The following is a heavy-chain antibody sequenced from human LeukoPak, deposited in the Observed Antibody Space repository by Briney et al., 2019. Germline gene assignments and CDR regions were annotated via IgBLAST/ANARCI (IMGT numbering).Heavy chain of an antibody. V-gene: IGHV1-69*01. Sequence: SVKVSCKASGGTFSSYAISWVRQAPGQGLEWMGGIIPIFGTANYAQKFQGRVTITADESTSTAYMALSSLRSEDTAVYYCARVYCSGGSCYDYWGQGTLVTVSS. J-gene: IGHJ4*02. CDR1: GGTFSSYA. CDR3: ARVYCSGGSCYDY. D-gene: IGHD2-15*01. CDR2: IIPIFGTA.